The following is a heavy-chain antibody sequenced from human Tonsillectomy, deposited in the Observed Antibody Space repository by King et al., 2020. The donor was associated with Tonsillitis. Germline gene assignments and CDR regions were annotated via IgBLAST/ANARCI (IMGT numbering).Heavy chain of an antibody. D-gene: IGHD6-13*01. V-gene: IGHV3-11*06. CDR1: GFTFSDYY. CDR3: ARGRIAAAEGAFDI. Sequence: VQLVESGGGLVKPGGSLRLSCAASGFTFSDYYMSWIRQAPGKGLEWVSYISSSSSYTNYADSVRGRFTISRDNAKNSLYLQMNSLRAEDTAVYYCARGRIAAAEGAFDIWGQGTMVTVSS. CDR2: ISSSSSYT. J-gene: IGHJ3*02.